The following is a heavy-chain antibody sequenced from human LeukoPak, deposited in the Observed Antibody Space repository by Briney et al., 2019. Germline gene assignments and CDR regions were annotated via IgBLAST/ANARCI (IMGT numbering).Heavy chain of an antibody. CDR1: GFTFSSYS. V-gene: IGHV3-21*01. Sequence: GRSLRLSCAASGFTFSSYSMNWVRQAPGKGLEWVSSISSSSSYIYYADSVKGRFTISRGNAKNSLYLQMNSLRAEDTAVYYCARGVDIVATIDYWGQGTLVTVSS. CDR3: ARGVDIVATIDY. D-gene: IGHD5-12*01. CDR2: ISSSSSYI. J-gene: IGHJ4*02.